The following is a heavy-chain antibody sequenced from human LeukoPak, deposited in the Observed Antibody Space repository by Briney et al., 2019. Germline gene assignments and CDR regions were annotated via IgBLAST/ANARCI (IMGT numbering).Heavy chain of an antibody. CDR2: INHSGST. Sequence: SETLSLTCAVYGGSFSGYYWSWIRQPPGKGLEWIGEINHSGSTNYNPSLKSRVTISVDTSKNQFSLKLSSVTAADTAVYYCARHAASNTAMVNWFDPWGQGTLVTVSS. V-gene: IGHV4-34*01. CDR1: GGSFSGYY. CDR3: ARHAASNTAMVNWFDP. D-gene: IGHD5-18*01. J-gene: IGHJ5*02.